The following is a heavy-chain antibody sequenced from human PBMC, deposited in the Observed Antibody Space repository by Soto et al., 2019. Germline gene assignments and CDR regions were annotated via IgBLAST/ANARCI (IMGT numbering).Heavy chain of an antibody. CDR3: ARDSLEWDYGMDV. Sequence: QLQLQESGSGLVKPSQTLSLTCAVSGGSISSGGYSWSWIRQPPGKGLEWIGYIYHSGSTYYNPSLKSRGTISVDRSKNQFSLKLSSVTAADTAVYYCARDSLEWDYGMDVWGQGTTVTVSS. CDR1: GGSISSGGYS. J-gene: IGHJ6*02. V-gene: IGHV4-30-2*01. CDR2: IYHSGST. D-gene: IGHD3-3*01.